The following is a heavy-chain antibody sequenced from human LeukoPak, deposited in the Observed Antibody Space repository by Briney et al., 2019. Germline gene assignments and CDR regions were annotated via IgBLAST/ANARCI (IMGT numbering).Heavy chain of an antibody. CDR2: IYYSGST. CDR3: ARASYDSSGYYLFDY. J-gene: IGHJ4*02. D-gene: IGHD3-22*01. V-gene: IGHV4-31*03. CDR1: GGSISSGGYY. Sequence: SETLSLTCTASGGSISSGGYYWSWIRQHPGKGLEWIGYIYYSGSTYYNPSLKSRVTISVDTSKNQFSLKLSSVTAADTAVYYCARASYDSSGYYLFDYWGQGTLVTVSS.